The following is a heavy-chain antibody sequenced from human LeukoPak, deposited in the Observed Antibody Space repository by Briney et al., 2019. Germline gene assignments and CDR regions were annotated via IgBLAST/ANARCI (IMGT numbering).Heavy chain of an antibody. V-gene: IGHV3-53*01. CDR2: IFSGGST. CDR1: GFTVSSNY. J-gene: IGHJ6*03. D-gene: IGHD5-18*01. CDR3: ARGTDSGYSYGYYYYYYMDV. Sequence: GGSLRLSCAASGFTVSSNYMSWVRQAPGKGLEWVSVIFSGGSTYYADSVKGRFTISRDNSKNTLYLQMNSLRAEDTAVYYCARGTDSGYSYGYYYYYYMDVWGKGTTVTVSS.